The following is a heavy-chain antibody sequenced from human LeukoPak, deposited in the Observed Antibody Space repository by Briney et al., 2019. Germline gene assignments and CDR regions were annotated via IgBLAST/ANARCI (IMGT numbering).Heavy chain of an antibody. J-gene: IGHJ4*02. CDR1: GFTFGDYA. V-gene: IGHV3-49*04. CDR2: IRSKAYGGTT. D-gene: IGHD3-10*01. Sequence: GGSLRLSCTASGFTFGDYAMSWVRQAPGKGLEWVGFIRSKAYGGTTEYAASVKGRFTISRDDSKSIAYLQMNSLKTEDTAVYYCTRKIGYGSGSYTKDYWGQGTLVTVSS. CDR3: TRKIGYGSGSYTKDY.